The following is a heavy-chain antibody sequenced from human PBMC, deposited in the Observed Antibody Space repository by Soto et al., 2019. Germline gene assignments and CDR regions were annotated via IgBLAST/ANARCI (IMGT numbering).Heavy chain of an antibody. V-gene: IGHV1-69*06. J-gene: IGHJ6*02. CDR2: IIPIFGTA. CDR3: AVGYCSSTSCYTDRYYYYYGMDV. D-gene: IGHD2-2*02. CDR1: GGTFSSYA. Sequence: SVKVSCKASGGTFSSYAISWVRQAPGQGLEWMGGIIPIFGTANYAQKFQGRVTITADKSTSTAYMELSSLRSEDTAVYYCAVGYCSSTSCYTDRYYYYYGMDVWGQGTTVTAP.